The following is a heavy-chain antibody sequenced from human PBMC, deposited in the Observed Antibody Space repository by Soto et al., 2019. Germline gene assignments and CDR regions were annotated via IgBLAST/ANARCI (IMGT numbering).Heavy chain of an antibody. V-gene: IGHV3-66*01. CDR1: GFTVSSNY. J-gene: IGHJ4*02. CDR2: IYSGGST. CDR3: DRDWVSSTEYTSNYGSYFDY. D-gene: IGHD1-7*01. Sequence: PGGSLRLSCAAFGFTVSSNYMSWVRQAPGKGLEWVSVIYSGGSTYYADSVKGRCTIARDNSKNTLYLQMKSLRAEETGVNSGDRDWVSSTEYTSNYGSYFDYPGQGVLVTVSS.